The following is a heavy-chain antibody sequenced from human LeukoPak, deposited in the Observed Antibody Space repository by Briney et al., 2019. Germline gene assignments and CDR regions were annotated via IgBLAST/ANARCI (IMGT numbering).Heavy chain of an antibody. Sequence: PGGSLRLSCAASGFTFSSYTMKWVRQAPGKGLEWVSSISSSSSYIYYADSVKGRFTISRDNSKNTLYLQMNSLRAEDTAVYYCAKDFGYYYDSSGYYCHYWGQGTLVTVSS. CDR3: AKDFGYYYDSSGYYCHY. V-gene: IGHV3-21*01. D-gene: IGHD3-22*01. J-gene: IGHJ4*02. CDR1: GFTFSSYT. CDR2: ISSSSSYI.